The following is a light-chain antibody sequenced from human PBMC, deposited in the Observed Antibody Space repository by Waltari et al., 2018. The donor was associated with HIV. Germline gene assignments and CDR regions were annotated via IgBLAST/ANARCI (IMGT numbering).Light chain of an antibody. V-gene: IGLV8-61*01. CDR3: ALYMGSGVWV. CDR2: NPY. Sequence: QTVVTQEPSFSVSPGATVTLTCGLRPGSVSTTYYPSWYQQTPGQAPRTLIYNPYPCSSGVPDRCSGSIVGDKAVLTITGAQADDECDYYCALYMGSGVWVFGGGTTLTVL. CDR1: PGSVSTTYY. J-gene: IGLJ3*02.